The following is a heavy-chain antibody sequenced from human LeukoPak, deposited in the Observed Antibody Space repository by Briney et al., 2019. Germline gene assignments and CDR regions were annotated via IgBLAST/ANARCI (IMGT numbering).Heavy chain of an antibody. CDR3: ARNNYDILTGYYPGYGMDV. CDR2: IYYSGST. V-gene: IGHV4-39*01. D-gene: IGHD3-9*01. Sequence: SETLSLTCTVSGGSISSSSYYWGWIRQPPGKGLEWIGSIYYSGSTYYNPSLKSRVTISVDTSKNQFSLKLSSVTAADTAVYYCARNNYDILTGYYPGYGMDVWGQGTTVTVSS. J-gene: IGHJ6*02. CDR1: GGSISSSSYY.